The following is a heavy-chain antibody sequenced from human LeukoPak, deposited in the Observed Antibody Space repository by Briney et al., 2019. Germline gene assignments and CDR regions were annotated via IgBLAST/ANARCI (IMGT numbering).Heavy chain of an antibody. CDR1: GYTFTGYY. CDR2: INPNSGGT. J-gene: IGHJ4*02. CDR3: ARGSRYCSSTSCSRDLYYFDY. Sequence: ASVKVPCKASGYTFTGYYMHWVRQAPGQGPEWMGWINPNSGGTNYAQKLQGRVTMTRDTSISTAYMELSRLRSDDTAVYYCARGSRYCSSTSCSRDLYYFDYWGQGTLVTVSS. V-gene: IGHV1-2*02. D-gene: IGHD2-2*01.